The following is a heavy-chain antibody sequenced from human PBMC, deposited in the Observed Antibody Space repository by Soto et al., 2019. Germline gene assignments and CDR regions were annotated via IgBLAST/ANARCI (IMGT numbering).Heavy chain of an antibody. CDR3: ARCPGDSASWGYFYYGMKI. J-gene: IGHJ6*02. CDR1: GYTFTNYG. CDR2: INTYHGNT. D-gene: IGHD6-13*01. V-gene: IGHV1-18*01. Sequence: QVQLVQSGAELKKPGASVKVSCKASGYTFTNYGISWVRQAPGQGLEWMGWINTYHGNTKYAQKLQGRVTMTKDTSTSTAYMELTSLRSNGTAVYYCARCPGDSASWGYFYYGMKIWGQGTMVIVSS.